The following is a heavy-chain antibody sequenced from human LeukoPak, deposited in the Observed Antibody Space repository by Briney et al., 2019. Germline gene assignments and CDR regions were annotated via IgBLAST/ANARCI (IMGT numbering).Heavy chain of an antibody. D-gene: IGHD1-26*01. J-gene: IGHJ4*02. CDR3: ARHLIEGATNRYFDY. CDR1: GFAFSTYW. V-gene: IGHV3-7*01. CDR2: IKQDGSEK. Sequence: PGGCLRLSCAASGFAFSTYWMTSVRQAPGEGLGWVSNIKQDGSEKHYVDSVRGRFIISRDNAKNSLYLQLNGLRAEDTAVYYCARHLIEGATNRYFDYWGQGTLVSVSS.